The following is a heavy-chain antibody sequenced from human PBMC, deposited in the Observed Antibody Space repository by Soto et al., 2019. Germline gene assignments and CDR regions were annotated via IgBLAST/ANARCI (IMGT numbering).Heavy chain of an antibody. Sequence: PGGSLRLSCSASGFTFSSYRMNWVRQAPGKGLEWVSDISTSSDSTRYAESVKGRFTISRDNAKNSLYLQVSSLRAEDTAVYYCARDRGGFYYLFMDVWDKGTTVTVSS. V-gene: IGHV3-48*01. D-gene: IGHD3-10*01. CDR3: ARDRGGFYYLFMDV. CDR1: GFTFSSYR. CDR2: ISTSSDST. J-gene: IGHJ6*03.